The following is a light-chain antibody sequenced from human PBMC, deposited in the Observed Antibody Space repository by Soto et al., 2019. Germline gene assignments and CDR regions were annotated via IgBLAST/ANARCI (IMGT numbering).Light chain of an antibody. CDR1: QDISKY. Sequence: DIQMTHSPSSLSASVAARVTITWQASQDISKYLKRYQQKPGKAPKLLISGAYNLETGVLSRCSGSGSGTDFTFTISSLQSEDIATYYCQKYDNLTFGQGTRLEIK. CDR2: GAY. V-gene: IGKV1-33*01. J-gene: IGKJ5*01. CDR3: QKYDNLT.